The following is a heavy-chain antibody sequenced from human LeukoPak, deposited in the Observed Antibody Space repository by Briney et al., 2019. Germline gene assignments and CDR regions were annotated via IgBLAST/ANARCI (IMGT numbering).Heavy chain of an antibody. Sequence: GGSLRLSCAASGFTFDDDAMHWVRQAPGKGLEWVSGISWNSGNIGYADSVKGRFTISRDNVKNSLYPQMNSLRVEDTALYYCAKVRERYCSSTSCWDFDYWGQGTLVTVSS. V-gene: IGHV3-9*01. D-gene: IGHD2-2*01. J-gene: IGHJ4*02. CDR1: GFTFDDDA. CDR2: ISWNSGNI. CDR3: AKVRERYCSSTSCWDFDY.